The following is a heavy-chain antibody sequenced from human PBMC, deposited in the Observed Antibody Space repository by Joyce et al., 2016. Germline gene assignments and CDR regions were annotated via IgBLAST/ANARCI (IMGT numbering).Heavy chain of an antibody. D-gene: IGHD2-2*01. V-gene: IGHV3-15*01. CDR3: VTGLCIGTACHWDDAFDV. Sequence: EVQLVESGGGLVKPGGSLRLSCAASGFSFRNAWVTWVSQAPGKGLAWVGRVKSKSQGGTTDYAAPVKGRFTISRDDSRDTAYLQMNSLKSEDTGVYFCVTGLCIGTACHWDDAFDVWGQGTMVTVSS. CDR1: GFSFRNAW. CDR2: VKSKSQGGTT. J-gene: IGHJ3*01.